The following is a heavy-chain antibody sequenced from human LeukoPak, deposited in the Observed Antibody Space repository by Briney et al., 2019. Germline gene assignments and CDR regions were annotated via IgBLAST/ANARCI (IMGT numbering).Heavy chain of an antibody. CDR2: IYTSGST. D-gene: IGHD3-10*01. J-gene: IGHJ4*02. V-gene: IGHV4-4*07. Sequence: SETLSPTCTVSGGSISSYYWSWIRQPAGKGLEWIGRIYTSGSTNYNPSLKSRVTMSVDTSKNQFSLKLSSVTAADTAVYYCARDHYIYGSGSYSPLDYWGQGTLVTVSS. CDR1: GGSISSYY. CDR3: ARDHYIYGSGSYSPLDY.